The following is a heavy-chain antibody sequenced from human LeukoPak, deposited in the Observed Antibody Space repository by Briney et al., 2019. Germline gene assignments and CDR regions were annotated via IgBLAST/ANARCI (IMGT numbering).Heavy chain of an antibody. CDR2: ISGSGGST. Sequence: GGSLRLSCAASGFTFSSYGMSWVRQTPGKGLEWVSAISGSGGSTYYADSVEGRFTISRDNSKNTLFLQMNSLRAEDTAVYYCTMGPIRYWGQGTLVTVSS. CDR3: TMGPIRY. V-gene: IGHV3-23*01. J-gene: IGHJ4*02. CDR1: GFTFSSYG.